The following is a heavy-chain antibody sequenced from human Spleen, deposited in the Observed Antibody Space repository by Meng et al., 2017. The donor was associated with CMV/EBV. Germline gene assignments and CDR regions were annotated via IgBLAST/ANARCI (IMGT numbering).Heavy chain of an antibody. V-gene: IGHV5-51*01. CDR2: IFPVDSDT. Sequence: GGSLRLSCKGSGYTFNTYWIGWVRQMPGKGPEWMGLIFPVDSDTRYSPSFQGQVTMSADKSINTAYLQWGSLKASDTAIYYCARRISGGSRAFDIWGQGTMVTVSS. J-gene: IGHJ3*02. CDR1: GYTFNTYW. CDR3: ARRISGGSRAFDI. D-gene: IGHD2-15*01.